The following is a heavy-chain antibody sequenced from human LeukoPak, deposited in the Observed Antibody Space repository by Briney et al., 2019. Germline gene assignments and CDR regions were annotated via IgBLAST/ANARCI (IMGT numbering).Heavy chain of an antibody. CDR1: GYTFTGYY. CDR3: ARGKRYNNQSKYRNTYYFDY. J-gene: IGHJ4*02. V-gene: IGHV1-2*02. D-gene: IGHD2/OR15-2a*01. CDR2: SNPNSSGT. Sequence: GASVKLSCKASGYTFTGYYMHWVRHAPGPGLEWMGWSNPNSSGTNYAQKFQGRVTMTRDTSISTAYMELRRLRSDDTAVYYCARGKRYNNQSKYRNTYYFDYWGQGTLVTVSS.